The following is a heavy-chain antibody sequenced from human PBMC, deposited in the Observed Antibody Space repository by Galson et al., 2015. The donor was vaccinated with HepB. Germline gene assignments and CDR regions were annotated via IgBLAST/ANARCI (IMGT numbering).Heavy chain of an antibody. Sequence: PALVKPTQTLTLTCTVSGFSLSNARMGVSWIRQPPGKALEWLAHIFSNDEKSYSTSLKSRLTISKDTSKSQVVLTMTNMDPVDTATYYCARMTRRPGGWFDPWGQGTLVTVSS. J-gene: IGHJ5*02. V-gene: IGHV2-26*01. CDR2: IFSNDEK. D-gene: IGHD1-26*01. CDR3: ARMTRRPGGWFDP. CDR1: GFSLSNARMG.